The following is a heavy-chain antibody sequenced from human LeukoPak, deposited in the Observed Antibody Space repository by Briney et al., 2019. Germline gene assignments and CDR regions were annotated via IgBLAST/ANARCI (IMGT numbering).Heavy chain of an antibody. J-gene: IGHJ4*02. CDR3: AKDRPDIVVVVAATGASDFDY. D-gene: IGHD2-15*01. CDR2: ISGSGGST. CDR1: GFTFSSYA. V-gene: IGHV3-23*01. Sequence: GGSLRLSCAASGFTFSSYAMSWVRQAPGKGLEWVSAISGSGGSTYYADSVKGRFTISRDNSKNTLYLQMNSLRAEDTAVYYCAKDRPDIVVVVAATGASDFDYWGQGTLVTVSS.